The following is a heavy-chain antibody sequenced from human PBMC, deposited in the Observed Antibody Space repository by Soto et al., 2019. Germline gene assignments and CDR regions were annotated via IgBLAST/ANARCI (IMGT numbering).Heavy chain of an antibody. Sequence: ASVKVYCKASGYTFTSYGISWVRQAPGQGLEWMGWISAYNGNTNYAQKLQGRVTMTTDTSTSTAYMELRSLRSDDTAVYYCARVRSRSPTLVATNYWGQGTLVTVSS. J-gene: IGHJ4*02. CDR1: GYTFTSYG. CDR2: ISAYNGNT. D-gene: IGHD5-12*01. V-gene: IGHV1-18*01. CDR3: ARVRSRSPTLVATNY.